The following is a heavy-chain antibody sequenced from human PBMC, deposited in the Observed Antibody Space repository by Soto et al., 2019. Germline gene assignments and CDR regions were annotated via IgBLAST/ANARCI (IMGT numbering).Heavy chain of an antibody. CDR3: ARDLTAAAV. CDR1: GGSISSYY. D-gene: IGHD6-13*01. CDR2: IYYSGST. J-gene: IGHJ6*02. Sequence: WETLSLTCTVSGGSISSYYWSWIRQPPGKGLEWIGYIYYSGSTNYNPSLKSRVTISVDTSKNQFSLKLSSVTAADTAVYYCARDLTAAAVWGQGTTVTVSS. V-gene: IGHV4-59*01.